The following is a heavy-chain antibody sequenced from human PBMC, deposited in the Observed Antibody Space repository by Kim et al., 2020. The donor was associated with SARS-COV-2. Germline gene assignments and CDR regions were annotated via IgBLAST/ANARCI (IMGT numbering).Heavy chain of an antibody. J-gene: IGHJ4*02. V-gene: IGHV1-18*04. Sequence: ASVKVSCKASGYTFTSYGISWVRQAPGQGLEWMGWISAYNGNTNYAQKLQGRVTMTTDTSTSTAYMELRSLRSDDTAVYYCARDRIQLWLGGTAMVNWGQGTLVTVSS. CDR3: ARDRIQLWLGGTAMVN. D-gene: IGHD5-18*01. CDR2: ISAYNGNT. CDR1: GYTFTSYG.